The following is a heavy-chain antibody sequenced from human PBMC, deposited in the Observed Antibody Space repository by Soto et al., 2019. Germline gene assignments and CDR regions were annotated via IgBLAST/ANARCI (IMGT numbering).Heavy chain of an antibody. CDR2: IYSGGST. J-gene: IGHJ4*02. Sequence: GGSLRLSCAASGFTVSSNYMSWVCQAPGKGLEWVSVIYSGGSTYYADSVKGRFTISRDNSKNTLYLQMNSLRAEDTAVYYCARYFGRYYYESNGPKRYYFYYRGQGTLVTVSS. D-gene: IGHD3-22*01. CDR3: ARYFGRYYYESNGPKRYYFYY. V-gene: IGHV3-66*01. CDR1: GFTVSSNY.